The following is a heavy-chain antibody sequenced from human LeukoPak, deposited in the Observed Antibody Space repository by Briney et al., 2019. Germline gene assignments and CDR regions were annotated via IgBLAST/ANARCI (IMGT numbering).Heavy chain of an antibody. J-gene: IGHJ4*02. D-gene: IGHD1-1*01. V-gene: IGHV1-69*13. CDR3: ARVQRLDGNWFFDL. CDR2: ITPIFGSA. CDR1: GDSFSSFG. Sequence: SVKVSCKASGDSFSSFGFNWVRQAPGQGLEWMGRITPIFGSAHYPRRFQGRVTITADESTTTVYMELSILRSEDTALYYCARVQRLDGNWFFDLWGQGTVVTVSS.